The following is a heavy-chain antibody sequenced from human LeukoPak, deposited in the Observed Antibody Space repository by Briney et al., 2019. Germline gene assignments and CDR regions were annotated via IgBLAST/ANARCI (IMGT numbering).Heavy chain of an antibody. CDR3: ARDPVYNKEWLVSGDY. J-gene: IGHJ4*02. V-gene: IGHV1-69*05. Sequence: ASVKVSCKASGCILRSYAISWVRQAPGQGLAWMGGIIPIFGTANYAQKFQGRVTSTTDESTGTAYMELSILRSDDTAVYYCARDPVYNKEWLVSGDYWGQATLVTVSS. CDR2: IIPIFGTA. D-gene: IGHD6-19*01. CDR1: GCILRSYA.